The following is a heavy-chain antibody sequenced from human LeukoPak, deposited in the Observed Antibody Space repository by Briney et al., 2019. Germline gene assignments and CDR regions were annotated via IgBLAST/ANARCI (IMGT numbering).Heavy chain of an antibody. V-gene: IGHV4-39*01. CDR2: ISYSGST. Sequence: SETLSLTCTVSGGSISSSSYQWGWIRQPPGKGLEWIGTISYSGSTYYSPSLKSRVTVSVDTSKNQFSLKLSSVTAADTAVYYCARISIVVVPGYFDYWGQGTLVTVSS. D-gene: IGHD2-2*01. J-gene: IGHJ4*02. CDR3: ARISIVVVPGYFDY. CDR1: GGSISSSSYQ.